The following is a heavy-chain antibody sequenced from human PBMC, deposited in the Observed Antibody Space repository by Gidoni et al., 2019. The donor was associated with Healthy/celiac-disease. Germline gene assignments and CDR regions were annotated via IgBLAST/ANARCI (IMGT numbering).Heavy chain of an antibody. D-gene: IGHD2-15*01. CDR1: GYTFTSYY. CDR2: INPSGGST. J-gene: IGHJ4*02. CDR3: ARVPLRWTYFDY. V-gene: IGHV1-46*01. Sequence: QVQLVQSGAEVKKPGASVKVSCNASGYTFTSYYMHWVRQAPGQGLEWMGIINPSGGSTSYAQKFQGRVTMTRDTSTSTVYMELSSLRSEDTAVYYCARVPLRWTYFDYWGQGTLVTVSS.